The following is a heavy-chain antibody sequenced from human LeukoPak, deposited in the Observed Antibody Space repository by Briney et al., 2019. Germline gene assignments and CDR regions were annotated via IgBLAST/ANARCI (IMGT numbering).Heavy chain of an antibody. CDR1: GYTFTSYY. J-gene: IGHJ4*02. CDR2: INPSGGST. V-gene: IGHV1-46*01. Sequence: ASVKVSYKASGYTFTSYYMHWVRQAPGQGLEWMGIINPSGGSTNYAQKFQGRVTMTRDTPTSTVYMELSSLRSEDTAVYYCARDDNSGYFYGAGGYWGQGTLVTVSS. CDR3: ARDDNSGYFYGAGGY. D-gene: IGHD3-22*01.